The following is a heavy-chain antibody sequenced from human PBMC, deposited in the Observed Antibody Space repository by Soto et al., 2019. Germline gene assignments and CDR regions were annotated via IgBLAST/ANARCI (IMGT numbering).Heavy chain of an antibody. CDR3: AKAVYMEGPWH. CDR1: GDSVSSNTDT. CDR2: TFYRSNWYY. J-gene: IGHJ4*02. D-gene: IGHD1-1*01. V-gene: IGHV6-1*01. Sequence: SQTLSLTCAISGDSVSSNTDTWSWVRQSQSRVLEWLGRTFYRSNWYYEYAVSVNSRIVINPDTSKNQFSLQLRSVSHHDTAVYYCAKAVYMEGPWHWGQGTLVTVSS.